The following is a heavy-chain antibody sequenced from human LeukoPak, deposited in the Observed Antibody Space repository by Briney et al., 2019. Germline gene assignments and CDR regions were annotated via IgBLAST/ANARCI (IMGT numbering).Heavy chain of an antibody. CDR1: GYTFTSYD. J-gene: IGHJ6*03. CDR2: MNPNSGNT. CDR3: ASSRPKARRSHYYYYMDV. D-gene: IGHD6-6*01. Sequence: ASVKVSCKASGYTFTSYDINWVRQATGQGLEWMGWMNPNSGNTGYAQKFQGRVTMTGNTSISTAYMELSSLRSEDTAVYYCASSRPKARRSHYYYYMDVWGKGTTVTVSS. V-gene: IGHV1-8*01.